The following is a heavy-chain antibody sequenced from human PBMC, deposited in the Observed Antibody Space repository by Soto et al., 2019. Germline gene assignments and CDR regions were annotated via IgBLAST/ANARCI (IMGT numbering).Heavy chain of an antibody. CDR2: INHSGST. D-gene: IGHD6-6*01. CDR1: GGTFSDYD. V-gene: IGHV4-34*01. Sequence: SEPLSLTCAVYGGTFSDYDWSWIRQPPGKGLEWIGEINHSGSTNYNPSLKSRVTISVDTSKNQFSLKLSSVTASDTAVYYCARGWRRSNFDYWGQGTLVTVSS. J-gene: IGHJ4*02. CDR3: ARGWRRSNFDY.